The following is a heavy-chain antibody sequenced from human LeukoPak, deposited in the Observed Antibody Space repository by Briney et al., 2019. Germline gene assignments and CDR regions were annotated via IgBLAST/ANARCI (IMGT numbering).Heavy chain of an antibody. D-gene: IGHD5-12*01. J-gene: IGHJ4*02. CDR2: MNPNSGNT. CDR1: GYTFTSYD. Sequence: ASVKASCKASGYTFTSYDINWVRQATGQGLEWMGWMNPNSGNTGYAQKFQGRVTMTRNTSISTAYMELSSLRSEDTAVYYCARAKDIAGGPDYWGQGTLVTVSS. V-gene: IGHV1-8*01. CDR3: ARAKDIAGGPDY.